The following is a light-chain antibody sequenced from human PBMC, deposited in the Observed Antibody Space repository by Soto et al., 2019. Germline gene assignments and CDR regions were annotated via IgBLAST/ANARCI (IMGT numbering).Light chain of an antibody. Sequence: DIQMTQSPSSLSASVGGRISITCRASQTVSTYLNWYQQKPGKAPTLLISATSTLQSGVPSRFSGSGSGTEFTLTITSLQPEDFATYYCQQTYTTPRTFGQGTKVDIK. CDR3: QQTYTTPRT. CDR2: ATS. J-gene: IGKJ1*01. V-gene: IGKV1-39*01. CDR1: QTVSTY.